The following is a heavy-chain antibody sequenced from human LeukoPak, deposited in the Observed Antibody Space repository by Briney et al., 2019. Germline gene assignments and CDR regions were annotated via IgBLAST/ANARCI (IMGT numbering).Heavy chain of an antibody. CDR3: ARVWLPSYYDSSGYWEYFQH. CDR2: ISDYSGNT. Sequence: ASVKVSCKASGYTFTSYGISWVRQAPGQGLEWMGGISDYSGNTNYAQKFQGRVTITRDTTISTAYMELSRLRSDDTAVYYCARVWLPSYYDSSGYWEYFQHWGQGTLVTVSS. D-gene: IGHD3-22*01. CDR1: GYTFTSYG. J-gene: IGHJ1*01. V-gene: IGHV1-18*01.